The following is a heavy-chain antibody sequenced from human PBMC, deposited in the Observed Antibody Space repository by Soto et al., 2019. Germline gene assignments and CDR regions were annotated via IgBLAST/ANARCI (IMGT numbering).Heavy chain of an antibody. V-gene: IGHV4-59*08. CDR2: IYYSGST. J-gene: IGHJ6*03. D-gene: IGHD3-16*01. CDR1: GGSISSYY. Sequence: SGTLSLTCTVSGGSISSYYWSWIRHPPGKGLEWIGYIYYSGSTNYNPSLKSRVTISVDTSKNQFSLKLSSVTAADTAVYYCARLGETGGNYYYYYMDVWGKGTTVTVSS. CDR3: ARLGETGGNYYYYYMDV.